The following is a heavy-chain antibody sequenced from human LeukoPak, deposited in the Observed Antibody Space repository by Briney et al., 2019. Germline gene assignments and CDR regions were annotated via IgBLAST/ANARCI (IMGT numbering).Heavy chain of an antibody. V-gene: IGHV3-21*01. D-gene: IGHD5-18*01. Sequence: AGGSLRLSCAASGFTFSSYSMNWVRQAPVQGLEWVSSISSSSSYIYYADSVKGRFTISRDNAKNSLNLQMNSLRAEDTAVYYCAREGLYSYGSPYFDYWGQGALVTVSS. J-gene: IGHJ4*02. CDR2: ISSSSSYI. CDR1: GFTFSSYS. CDR3: AREGLYSYGSPYFDY.